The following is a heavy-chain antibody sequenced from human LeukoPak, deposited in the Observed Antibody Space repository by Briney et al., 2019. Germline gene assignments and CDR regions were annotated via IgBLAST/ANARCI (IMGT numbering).Heavy chain of an antibody. CDR1: GYIFTAYY. CDR3: ARGEFYYDL. V-gene: IGHV1-18*04. Sequence: ASVKVSCKASGYIFTAYYIHWVRQAPGQGLEWMGWISTFNGYTNYAKNLQGRVTMTSDTSTRTVYMEMRNMRSDDTAVYYCARGEFYYDLWGQGTLVTVSS. J-gene: IGHJ4*02. D-gene: IGHD3-16*01. CDR2: ISTFNGYT.